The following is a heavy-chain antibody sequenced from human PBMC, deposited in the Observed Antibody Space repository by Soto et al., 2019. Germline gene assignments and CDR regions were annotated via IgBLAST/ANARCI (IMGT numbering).Heavy chain of an antibody. CDR3: TKSRRGILMVYGFGGMDV. CDR1: GFTVNSHA. V-gene: IGHV3-23*01. D-gene: IGHD2-8*01. J-gene: IGHJ6*02. CDR2: ISGSGDGT. Sequence: GGSLRLSCAASGFTVNSHAMSWVRQAPGKGLEWVASISGSGDGTYYGDSVKGRFTISRDSSSSTLYLQMSNLRGEDTAVYFCTKSRRGILMVYGFGGMDVWGQGTTVTVSS.